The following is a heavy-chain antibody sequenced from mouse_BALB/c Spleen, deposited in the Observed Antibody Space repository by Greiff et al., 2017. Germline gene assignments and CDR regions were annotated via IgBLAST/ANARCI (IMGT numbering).Heavy chain of an antibody. V-gene: IGHV5-4*02. CDR3: AREAGYVRFAY. CDR2: ISDGGSYT. D-gene: IGHD1-2*01. CDR1: GFTFSDYY. Sequence: EVKLMESGGDLVKPGGSLKLSCAASGFTFSDYYMYWVRQTPEKRLEWVATISDGGSYTYYPDSVKGRFTISRDNAKNNLYLQMSSLKSEDTAMYYCAREAGYVRFAYWGQGTLVTVSA. J-gene: IGHJ3*01.